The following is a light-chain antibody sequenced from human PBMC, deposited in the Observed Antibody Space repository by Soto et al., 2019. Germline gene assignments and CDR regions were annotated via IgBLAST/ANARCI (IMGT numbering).Light chain of an antibody. J-gene: IGKJ2*01. CDR3: QQYNSYPYT. CDR2: KAS. V-gene: IGKV1-5*03. CDR1: QSISSW. Sequence: DLPMTQSPSTLSASVGDRVTITCRASQSISSWLAWYQQKPGKAPKLLIYKASSLESGVPSRFSGSGSGTEFTLTISSLQPADFATYYCQQYNSYPYTFGQGTKLEIK.